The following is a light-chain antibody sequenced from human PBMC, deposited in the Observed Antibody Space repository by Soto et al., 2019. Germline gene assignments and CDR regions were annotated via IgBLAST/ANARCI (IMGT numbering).Light chain of an antibody. Sequence: DIQMTQSPSSLSASVEDRVIITCRPSQSISNHLNWYQQKPGKAPKIXIYAASSLQSGVPSRFSCSGAGTDFTRTISSLQPEDFATDYCQQSYSITQTFGQGTKVDIK. CDR3: QQSYSITQT. J-gene: IGKJ1*01. CDR1: QSISNH. CDR2: AAS. V-gene: IGKV1-39*01.